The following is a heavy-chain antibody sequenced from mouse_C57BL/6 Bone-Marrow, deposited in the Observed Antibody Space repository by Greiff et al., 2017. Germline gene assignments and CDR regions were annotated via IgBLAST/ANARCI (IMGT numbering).Heavy chain of an antibody. Sequence: DVKLQESGPGLVKPSQSLSLTCSVTGYSITSGYYWNWIRQFPGNKLEWMGYISYDGSNNYNPSLKNRISITRDTSKNQFFLKLNSVTTEDTATYYCARLWLRRWWYFDVWGTGTTVTVSS. D-gene: IGHD2-2*01. CDR1: GYSITSGYY. CDR3: ARLWLRRWWYFDV. CDR2: ISYDGSN. V-gene: IGHV3-6*01. J-gene: IGHJ1*03.